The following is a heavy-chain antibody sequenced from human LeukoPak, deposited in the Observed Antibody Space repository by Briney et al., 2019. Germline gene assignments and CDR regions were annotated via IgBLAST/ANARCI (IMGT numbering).Heavy chain of an antibody. J-gene: IGHJ3*02. D-gene: IGHD4-17*01. CDR3: AASYAHDAFDI. CDR2: SYYSGST. CDR1: GGSISSSSYY. Sequence: SETLSLTCTVSGGSISSSSYYWGWIRQPPGKGLEWIGSSYYSGSTYYNPSLKSRVTISVDTSKNQFSLKLSSVTAADTAVYYCAASYAHDAFDIWGQGTMVTVSS. V-gene: IGHV4-39*07.